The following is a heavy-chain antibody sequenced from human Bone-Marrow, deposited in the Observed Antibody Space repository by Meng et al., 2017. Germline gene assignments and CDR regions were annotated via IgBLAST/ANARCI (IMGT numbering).Heavy chain of an antibody. CDR2: IKPDGSET. CDR1: GFSFSDYW. V-gene: IGHV3-7*01. CDR3: ARALGWGRFDS. J-gene: IGHJ5*01. D-gene: IGHD3/OR15-3a*01. Sequence: GESLKISCAASGFSFSDYWMTWVRQAPGKGLEWVASIKPDGSETKYVDSVKGRFTISRDNAKKSLLLQMKRLRVEDTAVYYCARALGWGRFDSWGQRTLVTVSS.